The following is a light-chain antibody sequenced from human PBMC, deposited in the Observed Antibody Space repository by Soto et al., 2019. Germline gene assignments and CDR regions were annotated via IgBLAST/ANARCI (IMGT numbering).Light chain of an antibody. CDR3: QQYNTYPT. CDR2: HAS. J-gene: IGKJ1*01. CDR1: HDISNW. V-gene: IGKV1-5*01. Sequence: DVQMTQSPSTLSASIGDRVTIACRASHDISNWLAWYQQKPGKAPKLLIFHASSLESGVPSRFSGSGSGTEFSLTISSLQSDDFATYYCQQYNTYPTFGQGTKVDIK.